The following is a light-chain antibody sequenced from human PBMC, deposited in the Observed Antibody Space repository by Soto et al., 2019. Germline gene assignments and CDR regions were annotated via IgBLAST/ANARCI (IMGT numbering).Light chain of an antibody. CDR1: GSGIGNYNY. CDR3: SSYTSYTTLWV. J-gene: IGLJ3*02. Sequence: QSALTQPASVSGSPGQSITISCTGTGSGIGNYNYVSWYQQHPGKAPKLMIYGVSNRPSGVSNRFSGSKSGNAASLTISGLQAEDEADYYCSSYTSYTTLWVFGGGTKLTVL. CDR2: GVS. V-gene: IGLV2-14*01.